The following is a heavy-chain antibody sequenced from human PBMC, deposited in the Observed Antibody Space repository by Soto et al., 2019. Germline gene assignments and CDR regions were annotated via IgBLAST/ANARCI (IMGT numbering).Heavy chain of an antibody. CDR3: ARIVQKDGGLLSNYYYGLDV. Sequence: PSETLSLTCTVSGGSVSSGYYYWSWIRQPPGKGLEWLGYIDYSGSTNYNPSLKSRVTVSVDTSKNQFSLKLSSVTAADTAVYYCARIVQKDGGLLSNYYYGLDVWGQGTLVTVSS. CDR2: IDYSGST. V-gene: IGHV4-61*01. J-gene: IGHJ6*02. CDR1: GGSVSSGYYY. D-gene: IGHD3-10*01.